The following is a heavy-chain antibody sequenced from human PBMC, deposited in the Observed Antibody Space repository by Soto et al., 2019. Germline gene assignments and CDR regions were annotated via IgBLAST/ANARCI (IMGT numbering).Heavy chain of an antibody. D-gene: IGHD2-15*01. V-gene: IGHV1-3*01. CDR3: ARDQGLCSGGSCWGYFDY. CDR2: INAANGNT. Sequence: EASVKVSCKASGYTFTNNAIHWVRQAPGQRLEWMGWINAANGNTKYSQKFQGRVTITRGTSASTAYMELSSLRSEDTAVYYCARDQGLCSGGSCWGYFDYWGQGTLVSVPQ. CDR1: GYTFTNNA. J-gene: IGHJ4*02.